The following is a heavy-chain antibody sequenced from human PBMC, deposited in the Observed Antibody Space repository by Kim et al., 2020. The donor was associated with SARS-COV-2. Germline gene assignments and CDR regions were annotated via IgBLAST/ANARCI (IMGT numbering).Heavy chain of an antibody. D-gene: IGHD3-10*01. CDR3: AKANITRFQRVLYGVDV. CDR2: ISWNSGTI. Sequence: GGSLRLSCAASGFTFDDYAMHWVRQAPGKGLEWVSGISWNSGTIGYADSVKGRFTISRDNAKNSLYLQMNSLRTEDTALYYCAKANITRFQRVLYGVDVWCHGATVVASS. J-gene: IGHJ6*02. V-gene: IGHV3-9*01. CDR1: GFTFDDYA.